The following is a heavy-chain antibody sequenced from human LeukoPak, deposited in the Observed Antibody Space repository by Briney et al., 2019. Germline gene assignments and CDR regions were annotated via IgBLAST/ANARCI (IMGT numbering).Heavy chain of an antibody. CDR2: IYYSGST. Sequence: SETLSLTCTVSGGSISSYYWSWIRQPPEKGLEWIGYIYYSGSTNYNPSLKRRVTISVDTSENQFSLKLSSVTAADTAVYYCARHFGGPSEFDYWGQGALVTVSS. J-gene: IGHJ4*02. CDR1: GGSISSYY. V-gene: IGHV4-59*08. D-gene: IGHD3-3*01. CDR3: ARHFGGPSEFDY.